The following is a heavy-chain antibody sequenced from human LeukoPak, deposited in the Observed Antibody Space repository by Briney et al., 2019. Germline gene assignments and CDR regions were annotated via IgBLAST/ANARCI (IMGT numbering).Heavy chain of an antibody. CDR2: VESDGSST. V-gene: IGHV3-74*01. CDR1: GFPFSSYW. Sequence: GGSLRLSCRASGFPFSSYWMHWVRQVPGKGLVWVSRVESDGSSTTQADSVKGRFIISRDNANNTLYLQMNSLRDDDTAVYYCSRGNRGSRFFDLWGRGTLVTVSS. D-gene: IGHD2-15*01. J-gene: IGHJ2*01. CDR3: SRGNRGSRFFDL.